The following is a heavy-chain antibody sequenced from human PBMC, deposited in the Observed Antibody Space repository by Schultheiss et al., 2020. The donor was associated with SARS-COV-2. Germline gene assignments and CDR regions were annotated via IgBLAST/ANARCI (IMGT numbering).Heavy chain of an antibody. D-gene: IGHD6-19*01. CDR3: ARGSGLYELDY. J-gene: IGHJ4*02. CDR1: GGSISSSSYY. V-gene: IGHV4-61*05. Sequence: SETLSLTCTVSGGSISSSSYYWGWIRQPPGKGLEWIGRIYTSGSTNYNPSLKSRVTISVDTSKNQFSLKLSSVTAADTAVYYCARGSGLYELDYWGQGTLVTVSS. CDR2: IYTSGST.